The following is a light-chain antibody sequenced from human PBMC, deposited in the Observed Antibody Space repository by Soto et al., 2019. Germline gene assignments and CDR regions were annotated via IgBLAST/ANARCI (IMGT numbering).Light chain of an antibody. CDR1: QSVSSN. J-gene: IGKJ4*01. Sequence: EIMMTQSPAILSVSPGARAPLSCRVSQSVSSNLAWYQQKPGQAPRLLIYDASSRATGIPARFSGSGSGTEFTLTISSLEPEDFAVYYCQQRSNWLTFGGGTKVDIK. CDR3: QQRSNWLT. V-gene: IGKV3-11*01. CDR2: DAS.